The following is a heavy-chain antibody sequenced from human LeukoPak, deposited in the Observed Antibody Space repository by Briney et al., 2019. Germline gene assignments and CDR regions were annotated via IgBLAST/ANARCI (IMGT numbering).Heavy chain of an antibody. D-gene: IGHD2-15*01. J-gene: IGHJ4*02. V-gene: IGHV1-2*02. CDR2: INPNSGGT. Sequence: ASVKVSCKASGYTFTGYYMHWVRQAPGQGLEWMGWINPNSGGTNYAQKFQGRVTMTRDTSISTAYMELSRLRSDDTAVYYCARDWLGRGDCFDYWGQGTLDTVSS. CDR3: ARDWLGRGDCFDY. CDR1: GYTFTGYY.